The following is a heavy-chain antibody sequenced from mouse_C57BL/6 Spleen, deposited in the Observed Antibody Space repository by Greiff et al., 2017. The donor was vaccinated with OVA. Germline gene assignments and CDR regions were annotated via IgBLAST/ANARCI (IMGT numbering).Heavy chain of an antibody. D-gene: IGHD2-5*01. V-gene: IGHV5-6*02. CDR3: ARHKGPHSNSFDY. J-gene: IGHJ2*01. Sequence: DVKLVESGGDLVKPGGSLKLSCAASGFTFSSYGMSWVRQTPDKRLEWVATISSGGSYTYYPDSVKGRFTISRDNAKNTLYLQMSSLKSEDTAMYYCARHKGPHSNSFDYWGQGTTLTVSS. CDR1: GFTFSSYG. CDR2: ISSGGSYT.